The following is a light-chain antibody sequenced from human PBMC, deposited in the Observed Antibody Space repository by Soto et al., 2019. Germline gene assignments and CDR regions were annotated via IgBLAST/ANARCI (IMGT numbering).Light chain of an antibody. Sequence: QSALTQPASVSDSPGRSITISCTGTSSDVGGSNFVSWYQQHPGKPPKLIIYDVANRPSGVSNRFSGSKSGSTASLIISRLQTEDEADYYCVSYTSSSTYVLGTGKKATV. J-gene: IGLJ1*01. CDR1: SSDVGGSNF. V-gene: IGLV2-14*03. CDR2: DVA. CDR3: VSYTSSSTYV.